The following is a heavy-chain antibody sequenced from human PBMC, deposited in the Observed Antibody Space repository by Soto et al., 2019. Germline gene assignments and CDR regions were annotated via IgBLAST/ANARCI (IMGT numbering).Heavy chain of an antibody. CDR2: IYSDGST. Sequence: PGGSLRLSCAASGFTVNSNYMSWVRQAPGKGLEWVSVIYSDGSTYYADSVKGRFIITRDNSNNTLYFQMNSLRAEDTAVYYCATLTKYDILTGFYPCWGQGT. CDR1: GFTVNSNY. CDR3: ATLTKYDILTGFYPC. V-gene: IGHV3-66*01. D-gene: IGHD3-9*01. J-gene: IGHJ4*02.